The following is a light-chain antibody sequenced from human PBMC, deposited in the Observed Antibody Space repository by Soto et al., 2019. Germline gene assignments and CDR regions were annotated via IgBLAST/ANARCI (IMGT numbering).Light chain of an antibody. J-gene: IGKJ4*01. CDR1: QGIGSD. CDR2: DVS. Sequence: DIQLTQSPSFLSASVGDRVTITCRASQGIGSDFAWYQLKPGNAPKLLIYDVSTLQSGVASRFSGSGSGTEFTLTISSLQPEDFATYFCQQFDSYPLTFGGGTKVEIK. CDR3: QQFDSYPLT. V-gene: IGKV1-9*01.